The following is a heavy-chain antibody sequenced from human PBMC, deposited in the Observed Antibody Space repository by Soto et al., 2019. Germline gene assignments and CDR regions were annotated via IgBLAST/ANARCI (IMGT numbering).Heavy chain of an antibody. D-gene: IGHD6-13*01. V-gene: IGHV1-69*13. CDR1: VGTFSSYA. CDR2: IIPLFGTT. J-gene: IGHJ5*02. Sequence: GXSVKVSCKASVGTFSSYAISWVRQAPGRGLEWMGGIIPLFGTTNYAQKFRGRVTVTADESTSTVYMELRSLRFEDTAVYYCARAHGSSWYNWFDHWGQGTLVTVSS. CDR3: ARAHGSSWYNWFDH.